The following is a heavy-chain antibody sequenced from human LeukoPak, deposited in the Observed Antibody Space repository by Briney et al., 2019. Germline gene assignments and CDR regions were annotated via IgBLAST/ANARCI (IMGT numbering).Heavy chain of an antibody. CDR1: GGSFSGYY. V-gene: IGHV4-34*01. Sequence: PSETLSLTCAVYGGSFSGYYWSWIRQPPGKGLEWIGEINHSGGTNYNPSLKSRVTISVDTSKNQFSLKLSSVTAADTAVYYCARSGGAFDIWGQGTMVTVSS. CDR3: ARSGGAFDI. CDR2: INHSGGT. J-gene: IGHJ3*02. D-gene: IGHD6-25*01.